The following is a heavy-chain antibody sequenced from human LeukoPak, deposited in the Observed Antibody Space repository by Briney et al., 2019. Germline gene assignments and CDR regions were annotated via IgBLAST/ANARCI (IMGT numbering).Heavy chain of an antibody. V-gene: IGHV3-23*01. D-gene: IGHD1-26*01. Sequence: ETLSLTCTVSGGSISSYYWSWIRQPPGKGLEWVSTISGGGGNTYYADSVKGRLTISRDNSKNTLDLQTNSLRAEDTALYYCARDWPSEWEQLPDYDAVDIWGRGTMVTVSS. CDR3: ARDWPSEWEQLPDYDAVDI. CDR1: GGSISSYY. CDR2: ISGGGGNT. J-gene: IGHJ3*02.